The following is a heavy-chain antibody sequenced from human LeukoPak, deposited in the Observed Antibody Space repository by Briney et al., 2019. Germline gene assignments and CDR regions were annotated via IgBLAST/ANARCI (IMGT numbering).Heavy chain of an antibody. V-gene: IGHV3-23*01. CDR3: AKDHGPKPKFPDDY. J-gene: IGHJ4*02. D-gene: IGHD5-24*01. CDR2: ISGSGGST. CDR1: GFTFSSYA. Sequence: PRGSLTHPCAASGFTFSSYAMSWVRQAPGKGLEWVSAISGSGGSTYYADSVTGRFTISRDNSKNTLYLQMNSLRAEDTAVYYCAKDHGPKPKFPDDYWGQGTLVPVSS.